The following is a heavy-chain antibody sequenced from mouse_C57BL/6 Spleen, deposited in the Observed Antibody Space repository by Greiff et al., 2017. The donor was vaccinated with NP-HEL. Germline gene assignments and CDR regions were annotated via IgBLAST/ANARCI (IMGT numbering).Heavy chain of an antibody. V-gene: IGHV1-69*01. D-gene: IGHD2-4*01. Sequence: QVQLQQPGAELVMPGASVKLSCKASGYTFTSYWMHWVKQRPGQGLEWIGEIDPSDSYTNYNQKFKGKSTLTVDKSSSTAYMQLSSLTSEDSAVYYCERLRGDYDDYWGQGTTLTVSS. CDR2: IDPSDSYT. CDR1: GYTFTSYW. J-gene: IGHJ2*01. CDR3: ERLRGDYDDY.